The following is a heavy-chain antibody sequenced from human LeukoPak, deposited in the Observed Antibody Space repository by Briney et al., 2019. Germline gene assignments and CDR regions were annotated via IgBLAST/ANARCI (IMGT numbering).Heavy chain of an antibody. CDR2: MNPNSGNT. CDR3: ARDKSPRYYYYYYMDV. J-gene: IGHJ6*03. CDR1: GYTFTSYD. V-gene: IGHV1-8*03. Sequence: ASVKVSCKASGYTFTSYDINWVRQATGQGLEWMGWMNPNSGNTGYAQKFQGRVTITRNTSISTAYMELSRLRSDDTAVYYCARDKSPRYYYYYYMDVWGKGTTVTVSS.